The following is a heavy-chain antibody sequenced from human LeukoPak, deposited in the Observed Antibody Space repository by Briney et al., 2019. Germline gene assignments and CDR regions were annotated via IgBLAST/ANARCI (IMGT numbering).Heavy chain of an antibody. V-gene: IGHV3-48*03. D-gene: IGHD1-1*01. CDR1: GFTFSSYE. J-gene: IGHJ4*02. CDR3: ARYCTFRTCSGTKFDY. Sequence: GGSLRLSCAASGFTFSSYEMNWIRQAPGKGLEWVSYTSSSGSTKYYADSVKGRFTISRDNAKNSLYLQMNSLRAEDTAVYFCARYCTFRTCSGTKFDYWGQGTLVTVSS. CDR2: TSSSGSTK.